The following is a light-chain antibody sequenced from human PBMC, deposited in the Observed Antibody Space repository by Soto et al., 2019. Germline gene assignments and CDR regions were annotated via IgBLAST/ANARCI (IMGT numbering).Light chain of an antibody. Sequence: QSVLTQPPSVSGTPAQRVTISCSGSSSNIGSNTVNWCQQLPGTAPRLLIYSNNQRPSGVPDRFSGSKSGTSASLAISGLQSEDEADYYCATWDDSLNGYVFGTGTKVTVL. CDR1: SSNIGSNT. CDR2: SNN. V-gene: IGLV1-44*01. J-gene: IGLJ1*01. CDR3: ATWDDSLNGYV.